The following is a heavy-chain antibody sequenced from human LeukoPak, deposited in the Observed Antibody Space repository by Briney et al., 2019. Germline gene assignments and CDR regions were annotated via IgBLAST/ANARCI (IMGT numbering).Heavy chain of an antibody. V-gene: IGHV3-74*01. CDR2: IISDGSST. CDR3: ARDGSLPGY. CDR1: GFAFSNYW. Sequence: PGGSLRLSCAASGFAFSNYWMHWVRQTPGKGLVWVSRIISDGSSTSYADSVKGRFTISRDNAKNTLYLQMNSLRAEDTAVYYCARDGSLPGYWGQGTLVTVSS. J-gene: IGHJ4*02.